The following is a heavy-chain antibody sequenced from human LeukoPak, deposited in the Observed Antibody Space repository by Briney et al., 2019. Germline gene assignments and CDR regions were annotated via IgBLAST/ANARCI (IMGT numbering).Heavy chain of an antibody. CDR2: IYYSGST. CDR1: GGSISSGDYY. D-gene: IGHD3-16*02. Sequence: SETLSLTCTVSGGSISSGDYYWSWIRQPPGKGLEWIGYIYYSGSTYYNPSLKSRVTISIDTSKNQFSLKLSSVTAADTAVYYCARDRYGQRIFDYWGQGTLATVSS. J-gene: IGHJ4*02. CDR3: ARDRYGQRIFDY. V-gene: IGHV4-30-4*01.